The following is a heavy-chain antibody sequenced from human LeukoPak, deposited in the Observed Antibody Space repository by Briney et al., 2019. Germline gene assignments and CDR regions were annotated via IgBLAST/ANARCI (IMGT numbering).Heavy chain of an antibody. CDR2: ISGDNGNT. Sequence: ASVKVSCKSSGYTLTSYGIIWVRQAPGQGLEWMGWISGDNGNTYYAQKLQGRVTMTTDTSTSTAYMELRSLRSDDTAVYYCARDCDRSGYYCYWGQGTLVTVSS. V-gene: IGHV1-18*01. CDR3: ARDCDRSGYYCY. CDR1: GYTLTSYG. J-gene: IGHJ4*02. D-gene: IGHD3-22*01.